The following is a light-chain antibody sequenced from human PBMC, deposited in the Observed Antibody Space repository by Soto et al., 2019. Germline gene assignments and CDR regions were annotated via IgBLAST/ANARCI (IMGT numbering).Light chain of an antibody. CDR2: GAS. CDR1: QNINSN. CDR3: QQYKDWPPLT. Sequence: EILMTQSPLTLSVSPGEGATLSCRASQNINSNLAWYQQRPGQAPRVLIYGASSRASGIPDRFSGSGSGTDFTLTINRLEPRDFAVYYCQQYKDWPPLTFGGGTRVESK. J-gene: IGKJ4*01. V-gene: IGKV3D-15*01.